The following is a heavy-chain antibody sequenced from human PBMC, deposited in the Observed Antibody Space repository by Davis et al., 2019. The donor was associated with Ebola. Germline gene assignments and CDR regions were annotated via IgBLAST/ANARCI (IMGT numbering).Heavy chain of an antibody. CDR1: GYSFTGNY. CDR2: INPNSGGT. J-gene: IGHJ6*02. D-gene: IGHD3-22*01. V-gene: IGHV1-2*06. Sequence: AASVKVSCKASGYSFTGNYVQWVRQAPGQGLEWMGRINPNSGGTNYAQKFQGRVTMTRDTSISTAYMELSSLRSDDTAVYYCARGGITMTVVPRDYYYGMDVWGQGTTVTVSS. CDR3: ARGGITMTVVPRDYYYGMDV.